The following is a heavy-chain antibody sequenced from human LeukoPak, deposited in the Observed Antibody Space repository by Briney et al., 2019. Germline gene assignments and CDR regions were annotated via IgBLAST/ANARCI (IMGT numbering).Heavy chain of an antibody. CDR1: GYTCTSYG. J-gene: IGHJ4*02. D-gene: IGHD2-15*01. V-gene: IGHV1-18*01. CDR3: ARGYCSGGSCYYFDY. Sequence: GASVKVSCKASGYTCTSYGISWVRQAPGQGLEWMGWISAYNGNTNYAQKLQGRVTMTTDTSTSTAYMELRSLRSDDTAVYYCARGYCSGGSCYYFDYWGQGTLVTVSS. CDR2: ISAYNGNT.